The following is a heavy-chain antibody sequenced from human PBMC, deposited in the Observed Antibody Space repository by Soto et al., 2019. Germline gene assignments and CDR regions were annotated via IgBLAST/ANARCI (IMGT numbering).Heavy chain of an antibody. CDR1: GFTFSSYS. CDR3: ARLLSPAASLYYYYYYMDV. V-gene: IGHV3-21*01. CDR2: ISSSSSYI. D-gene: IGHD2-2*01. Sequence: GSLRLSGAGSGFTFSSYSINWVRQAPGKGLEWVSSISSSSSYIYYADSVKGRFTISRDNAKNSLYLQMNSLRAEDTAVYYCARLLSPAASLYYYYYYMDVWGKGTTVTVSS. J-gene: IGHJ6*03.